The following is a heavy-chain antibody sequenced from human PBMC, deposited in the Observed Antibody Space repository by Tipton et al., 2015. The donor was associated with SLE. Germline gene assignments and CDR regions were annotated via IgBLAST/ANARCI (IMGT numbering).Heavy chain of an antibody. J-gene: IGHJ4*02. D-gene: IGHD1-26*01. CDR3: ARTAGYSKAIGY. CDR1: GGSISSHY. CDR2: IYYSGST. Sequence: TLSLTCTVSGGSISSHYWSWIRQPPGKGLEWIGYIYYSGSTNYNPSLKSRVTISIDTSKNQFSLNLRSVTAADTAVYYCARTAGYSKAIGYWGQGTLVTVSS. V-gene: IGHV4-59*08.